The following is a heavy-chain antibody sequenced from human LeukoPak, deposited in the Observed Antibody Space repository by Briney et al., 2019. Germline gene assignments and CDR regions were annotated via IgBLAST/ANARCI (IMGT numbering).Heavy chain of an antibody. Sequence: GGSLRLSCAASGFTFSSYWMSWVRQAPGKGLEWVANIKQDGSEKYYVDSVKGRFTISRDNAKNSLYLQMNSLRAEDTAMYYCARDPICSGASRYRFDCWGQGALVTVSS. J-gene: IGHJ4*02. CDR2: IKQDGSEK. D-gene: IGHD2-2*01. CDR3: ARDPICSGASRYRFDC. CDR1: GFTFSSYW. V-gene: IGHV3-7*03.